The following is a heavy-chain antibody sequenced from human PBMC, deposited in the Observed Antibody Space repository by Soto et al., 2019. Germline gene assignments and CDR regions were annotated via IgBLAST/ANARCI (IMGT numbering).Heavy chain of an antibody. CDR1: GYTFTSYA. J-gene: IGHJ6*02. Sequence: ASVKVSCKASGYTFTSYAMHWARQAPGQRLEWMGWINAGNGNTKYSQKFQGRVTITRDTSASTAYMELSSLRSEDTAVYYCASTAPELGYSSSWWRHYYGMDVWGQGTTVTVYS. CDR2: INAGNGNT. D-gene: IGHD6-13*01. CDR3: ASTAPELGYSSSWWRHYYGMDV. V-gene: IGHV1-3*01.